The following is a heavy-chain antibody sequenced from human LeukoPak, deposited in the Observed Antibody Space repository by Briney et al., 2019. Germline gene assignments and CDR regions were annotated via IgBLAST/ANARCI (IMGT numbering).Heavy chain of an antibody. CDR1: GFTFSDYY. CDR3: ARESSGIAAAGRFDP. J-gene: IGHJ5*02. CDR2: INWNGGST. D-gene: IGHD6-13*01. Sequence: GGSLRLSCAASGFTFSDYYMSWIRQAPGKGLEWVSGINWNGGSTGYADSVKGRFTISRDNAKNSLYLQMNSLRAEDTALYYCARESSGIAAAGRFDPWGQGTLVTVSS. V-gene: IGHV3-20*04.